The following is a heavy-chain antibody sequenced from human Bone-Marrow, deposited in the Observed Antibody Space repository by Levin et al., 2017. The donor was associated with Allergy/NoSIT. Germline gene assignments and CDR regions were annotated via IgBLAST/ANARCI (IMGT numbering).Heavy chain of an antibody. CDR1: GVSISSYY. CDR2: MYYSGNT. V-gene: IGHV4-59*08. Sequence: SETLSLTCTVSGVSISSYYWSWIRQPPGKGLEWIGYMYYSGNTDCNPSLKSRVTMSVDTSNNQFSLKLSSVTAADTAVYYCARHNAVVSYWFDPWGQGTLVTVSS. J-gene: IGHJ5*02. D-gene: IGHD3-22*01. CDR3: ARHNAVVSYWFDP.